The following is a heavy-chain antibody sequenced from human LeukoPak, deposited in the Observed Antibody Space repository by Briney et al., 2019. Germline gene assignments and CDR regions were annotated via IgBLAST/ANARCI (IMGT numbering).Heavy chain of an antibody. Sequence: SETLSLTCTVSGGSISSSSYYWGWIRQPPGKGLEWIGSIYYSGSTYYNPSLKSRVTISVDTSKNQFSLKLSSVTAADTAVYYCARRTVVVPAAIDYFDYWGQGTLVTVSS. CDR3: ARRTVVVPAAIDYFDY. V-gene: IGHV4-39*01. D-gene: IGHD2-2*01. CDR2: IYYSGST. CDR1: GGSISSSSYY. J-gene: IGHJ4*02.